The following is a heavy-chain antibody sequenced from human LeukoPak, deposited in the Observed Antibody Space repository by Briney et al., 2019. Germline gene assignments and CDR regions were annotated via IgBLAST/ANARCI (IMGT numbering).Heavy chain of an antibody. CDR1: GFKFSDVW. Sequence: PGGSLRLSCAASGFKFSDVWMSWVRQAPGKGLEWVANIKEDESEKHYVDSVKGRFTISRDNAKNSLFLQMNGLRAEDTAIYYCATYGVVERAIGYWGQGTLVTVSS. D-gene: IGHD1-1*01. J-gene: IGHJ4*02. CDR3: ATYGVVERAIGY. CDR2: IKEDESEK. V-gene: IGHV3-7*01.